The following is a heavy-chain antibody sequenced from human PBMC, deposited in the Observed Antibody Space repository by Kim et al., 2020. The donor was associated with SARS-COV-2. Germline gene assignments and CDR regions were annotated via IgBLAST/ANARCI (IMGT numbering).Heavy chain of an antibody. Sequence: GGSLRLSCAASGFTFSSYWMSWVRQAPGKGLEWVANIKQDGSEKYYVDSVKGRFTISRDNAKNSLYLQMNSLRAEDTAVYYCARSPPTYGDYEGAPGYGGYYYGMDVWGQGTTVTVSS. CDR3: ARSPPTYGDYEGAPGYGGYYYGMDV. CDR1: GFTFSSYW. CDR2: IKQDGSEK. J-gene: IGHJ6*02. V-gene: IGHV3-7*01. D-gene: IGHD4-17*01.